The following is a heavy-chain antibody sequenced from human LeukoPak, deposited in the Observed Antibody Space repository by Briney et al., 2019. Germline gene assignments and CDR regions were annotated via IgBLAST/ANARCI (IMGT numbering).Heavy chain of an antibody. V-gene: IGHV4-34*01. J-gene: IGHJ4*02. D-gene: IGHD6-19*01. CDR1: GGSFSGYY. CDR2: INHSGST. Sequence: SETLSLTCAVYGGSFSGYYWSWIRQPPGKGLEWIGEINHSGSTNYNPSLKSRVTISVDTSKNQFSLKLSSVTAADAAVYYCARDLLGIAVAGGTDYWGQGTLVTVST. CDR3: ARDLLGIAVAGGTDY.